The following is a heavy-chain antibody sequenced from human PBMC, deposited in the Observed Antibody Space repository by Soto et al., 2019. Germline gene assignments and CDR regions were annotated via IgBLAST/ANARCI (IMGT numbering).Heavy chain of an antibody. CDR3: ARDKDRQQLGGNYYYIMDV. Sequence: QVQLVQSGAEVKKPGSSVKVSCKTSGGTFRTSAISWVRQAPGHGLEWMGGIMPVFPTPDYAQKFQGRVTIPADESTSTACMELSSLGSEDTAVYYCARDKDRQQLGGNYYYIMDVWGQGTTVTVSS. D-gene: IGHD3-3*02. CDR2: IMPVFPTP. J-gene: IGHJ6*02. CDR1: GGTFRTSA. V-gene: IGHV1-69*12.